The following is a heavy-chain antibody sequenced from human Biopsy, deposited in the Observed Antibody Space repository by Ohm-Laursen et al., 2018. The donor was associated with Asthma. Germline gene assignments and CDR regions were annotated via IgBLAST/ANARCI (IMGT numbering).Heavy chain of an antibody. D-gene: IGHD2-21*02. CDR3: TRDRFYNSVTSESFYYGVDV. J-gene: IGHJ6*02. V-gene: IGHV3-30*03. CDR1: GFSFSNYG. CDR2: ISYDGRET. Sequence: SLRLSCSASGFSFSNYGMHWVRQGPGKGPEWVAHISYDGRETGYVDSVKGRFTISRDNFRNTVHLQMSSLRPEDSAVYYCTRDRFYNSVTSESFYYGVDVWGQGTTVTVSS.